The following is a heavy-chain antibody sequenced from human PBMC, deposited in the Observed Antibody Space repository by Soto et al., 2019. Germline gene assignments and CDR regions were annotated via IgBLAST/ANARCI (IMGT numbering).Heavy chain of an antibody. J-gene: IGHJ2*01. CDR3: SRRRPGIDWYFAL. Sequence: QVQLQESGPGLVKPSGTLSLTCAVSGGSIVIDNWWSWFRQPPGKGLEYIGATYLSGTTNYNPSLDSRVTISLDMSKNQFSQKLSSVTAADTAVYYCSRRRPGIDWYFALWGRGSRVTVS. V-gene: IGHV4-4*02. CDR1: GGSIVIDNW. CDR2: TYLSGTT. D-gene: IGHD6-13*01.